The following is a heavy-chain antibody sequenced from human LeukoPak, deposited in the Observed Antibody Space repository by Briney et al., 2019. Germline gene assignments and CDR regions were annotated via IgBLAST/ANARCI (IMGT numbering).Heavy chain of an antibody. CDR2: ISAYNGNT. D-gene: IGHD6-13*01. Sequence: ASVKVSCKASGYTFTSYGISWVRQAPGQGLEWMGWISAYNGNTNYEQKRQGRVTMTTDTSTNTAYMELRSLRSDDTAVYYCAIAAAGTAGYDAFDIWGQGTMVTVSS. J-gene: IGHJ3*02. V-gene: IGHV1-18*01. CDR1: GYTFTSYG. CDR3: AIAAAGTAGYDAFDI.